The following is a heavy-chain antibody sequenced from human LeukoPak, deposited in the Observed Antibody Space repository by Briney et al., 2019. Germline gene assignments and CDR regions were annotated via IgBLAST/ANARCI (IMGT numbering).Heavy chain of an antibody. V-gene: IGHV1-24*01. CDR2: FDPDDGAR. D-gene: IGHD4-17*01. J-gene: IGHJ5*02. CDR3: ASDRTMTTVTSGQSWDDP. CDR1: GYSLTALA. Sequence: ASVKVSCKVSGYSLTALAIHRVRQAPGEGLEWMGRFDPDDGARIYSQRFQDRFLMTEDPSSDTAYMELSGLRSKDTAVYFCASDRTMTTVTSGQSWDDPWGQGTLVTVSS.